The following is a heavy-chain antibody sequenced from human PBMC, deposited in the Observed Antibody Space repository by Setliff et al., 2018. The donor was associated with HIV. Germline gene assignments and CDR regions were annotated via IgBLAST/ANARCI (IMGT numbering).Heavy chain of an antibody. V-gene: IGHV4-39*01. D-gene: IGHD6-6*01. CDR1: GGSITNYAYY. CDR3: ARGGGTSSPIDYHYYIDV. Sequence: SETLSLTCTVSGGSITNYAYYWAWIRQSPGKGLEWIGNVFHTGFAHYNPSFRSRVTISVDTSNNQFSLKLSSVTAADTAVYYCARGGGTSSPIDYHYYIDVWGKGTTVTVSS. CDR2: VFHTGFA. J-gene: IGHJ6*03.